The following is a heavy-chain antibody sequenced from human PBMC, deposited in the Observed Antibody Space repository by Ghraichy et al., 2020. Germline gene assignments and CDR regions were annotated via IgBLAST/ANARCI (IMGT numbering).Heavy chain of an antibody. J-gene: IGHJ4*02. V-gene: IGHV4-34*01. D-gene: IGHD6-6*01. CDR1: GGSFSGYY. Sequence: SETLSLTCAVYGGSFSGYYWSWIRQPPGKGLEWIGEINHSGSTNYDPSLKSRVTISVDTSKNQFSLKLPSGTAADTAVYYCARQTRRIGARPSFLFDSWGQGTLVTVSS. CDR3: ARQTRRIGARPSFLFDS. CDR2: INHSGST.